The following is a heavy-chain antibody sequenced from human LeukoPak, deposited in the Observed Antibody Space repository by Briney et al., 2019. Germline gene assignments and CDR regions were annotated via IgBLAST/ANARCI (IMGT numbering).Heavy chain of an antibody. J-gene: IGHJ6*04. CDR1: GGSISSYY. D-gene: IGHD6-13*01. V-gene: IGHV4-59*01. CDR2: IYYSGST. CDR3: ARDAPTAAGIYYYGMDV. Sequence: SETLSLTCTVSGGSISSYYWSWIRQPPGKGLEWIGYIYYSGSTNYNPSLKSRVTISVDTSKNQFSLKLSSVTAADTAVYYCARDAPTAAGIYYYGMDVWGKGTTVTVSS.